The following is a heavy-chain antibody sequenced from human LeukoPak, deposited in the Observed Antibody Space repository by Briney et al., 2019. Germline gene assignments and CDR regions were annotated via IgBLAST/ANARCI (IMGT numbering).Heavy chain of an antibody. Sequence: GGSLRLSCAASGFTFSSYAMSWVRQAPGKGLEWVSAISGSGGSTYYADSVKGRFTISRDNSKNTLYLQMNSLRAEDTAVYYCAKFNYDSSGYYYDYFDYWGQGTLVTVSS. CDR2: ISGSGGST. J-gene: IGHJ4*02. CDR3: AKFNYDSSGYYYDYFDY. D-gene: IGHD3-22*01. V-gene: IGHV3-23*01. CDR1: GFTFSSYA.